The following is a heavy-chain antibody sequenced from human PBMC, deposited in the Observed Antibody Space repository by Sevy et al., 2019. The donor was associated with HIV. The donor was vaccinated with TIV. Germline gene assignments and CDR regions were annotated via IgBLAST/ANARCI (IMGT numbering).Heavy chain of an antibody. Sequence: GSLRLSCAASGFTFSNYAVSWVRQTPGKGLEWVSAISGSADATYYTDSVKGRFTISRDNSKNTVYLQMNSLRAEGTAVYYCVKEVSQYSYSDYWGQGTLVTVSS. CDR1: GFTFSNYA. J-gene: IGHJ4*02. V-gene: IGHV3-23*01. D-gene: IGHD5-18*01. CDR2: ISGSADAT. CDR3: VKEVSQYSYSDY.